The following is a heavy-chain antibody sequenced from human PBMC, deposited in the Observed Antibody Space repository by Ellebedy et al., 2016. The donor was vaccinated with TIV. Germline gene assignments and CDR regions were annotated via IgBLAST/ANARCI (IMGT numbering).Heavy chain of an antibody. J-gene: IGHJ6*02. Sequence: PGGSLRLSCAASGFTFSSYSMNWVRQAPGKGLEWLSYLSSSSSTIFYADSVKGRFTISRDNAKNSLYLQMNSLRAEDTAVYYCARDDDDILTGRNAMDVWGQGTTVTVSS. D-gene: IGHD3-9*01. CDR3: ARDDDDILTGRNAMDV. V-gene: IGHV3-48*01. CDR1: GFTFSSYS. CDR2: LSSSSSTI.